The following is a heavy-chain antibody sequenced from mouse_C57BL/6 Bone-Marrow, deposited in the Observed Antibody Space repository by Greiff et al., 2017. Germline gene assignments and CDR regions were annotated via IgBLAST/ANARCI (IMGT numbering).Heavy chain of an antibody. CDR3: ARWLTLKGDY. D-gene: IGHD2-2*01. Sequence: VQLQQPGAELVKPGASVKLSCKASGYTFTSYWMQWVKQRPGQGLEWIGEIDPSDSYTNYNQKFKGKATLTVDTSSSTAYMQLSSLTSEDSAVYYCARWLTLKGDYWGQGTSVTASS. V-gene: IGHV1-50*01. CDR2: IDPSDSYT. J-gene: IGHJ4*01. CDR1: GYTFTSYW.